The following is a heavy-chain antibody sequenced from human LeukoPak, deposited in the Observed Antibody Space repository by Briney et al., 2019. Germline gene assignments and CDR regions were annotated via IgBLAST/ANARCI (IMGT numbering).Heavy chain of an antibody. J-gene: IGHJ4*02. CDR3: ENDISSGGTYYYIDY. Sequence: YLRLSCSAYRFTCDDNAMHWDRQAPGHDLEWVSDINWNSGKIGYADSVKGRFTISRDNAKNSLYLQMNSLRAEDTALYYCENDISSGGTYYYIDYWGQGTLVTVSS. CDR1: RFTCDDNA. CDR2: INWNSGKI. D-gene: IGHD1-26*01. V-gene: IGHV3-9*01.